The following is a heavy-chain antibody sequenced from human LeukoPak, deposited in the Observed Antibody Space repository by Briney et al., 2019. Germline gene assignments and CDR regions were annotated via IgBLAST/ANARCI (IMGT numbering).Heavy chain of an antibody. CDR2: INPSGGST. V-gene: IGHV1-46*01. Sequence: GASVKVSCKASGYTFTSYYMHWVRQDPGQGLEWMGIINPSGGSTSYAQKFQGRVTMTRDTSTSTVYMELSSLRSEDTAVYYCARDRLPLLRSTAARGPSDYWGQGTLVTVSS. CDR1: GYTFTSYY. D-gene: IGHD6-6*01. J-gene: IGHJ4*02. CDR3: ARDRLPLLRSTAARGPSDY.